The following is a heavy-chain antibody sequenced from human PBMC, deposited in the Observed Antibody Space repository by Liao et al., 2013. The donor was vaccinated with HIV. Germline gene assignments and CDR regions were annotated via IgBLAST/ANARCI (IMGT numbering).Heavy chain of an antibody. CDR1: NGSLSNFY. CDR2: MFNSGTT. V-gene: IGHV4-4*07. J-gene: IGHJ2*01. Sequence: HVELQESGPGLVKPSETLSLTCTVSNGSLSNFYWGWIRQPAGKGLEWIGRMFNSGTTNYNPSFKSRVTMSVDTSKNQFSLNLRSVTAADTAVYYCARGYAYWYFDLWGRGTLVSVSS. D-gene: IGHD5-12*01. CDR3: ARGYAYWYFDL.